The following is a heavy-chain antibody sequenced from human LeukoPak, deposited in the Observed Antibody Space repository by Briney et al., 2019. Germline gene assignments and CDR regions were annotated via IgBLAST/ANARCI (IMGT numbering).Heavy chain of an antibody. CDR2: IRYDGSNN. J-gene: IGHJ4*02. Sequence: PGGSLRLSCAASGFTFSSYGLHWVGQAPGMGLEWVSFIRYDGSNNYYADSVKGRFTISRDNSKNTLYLQMNSLRAEDTAVYYCAKFPVVVPAATPTTRIAAAGPNYWGQGTLVTVSS. D-gene: IGHD2-2*01. CDR3: AKFPVVVPAATPTTRIAAAGPNY. V-gene: IGHV3-30*02. CDR1: GFTFSSYG.